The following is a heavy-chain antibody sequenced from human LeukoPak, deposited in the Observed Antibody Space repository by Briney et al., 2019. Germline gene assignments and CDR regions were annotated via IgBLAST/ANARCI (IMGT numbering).Heavy chain of an antibody. CDR2: ISSSSSYI. D-gene: IGHD3-10*01. Sequence: GGSLRLSCAASGFTFSSYSMNWVRQAPGKGLEWVSSISSSSSYIYYADSVKGRFTISRDNAKNSLYLQMNSLRAEDTAVYYCARDGSGSSIFDYWGQGTLVTVSS. CDR3: ARDGSGSSIFDY. J-gene: IGHJ4*02. V-gene: IGHV3-21*01. CDR1: GFTFSSYS.